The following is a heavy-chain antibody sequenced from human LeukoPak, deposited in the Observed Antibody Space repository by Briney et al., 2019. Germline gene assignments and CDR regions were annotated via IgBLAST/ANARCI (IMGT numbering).Heavy chain of an antibody. CDR1: GYTFTSYG. CDR3: ARDRPTAGIAVAGPSRAYGMDV. D-gene: IGHD6-19*01. Sequence: ASVKVSCKASGYTFTSYGISWVRQAPGQGLEWMGWISAYNGNTNYAQKLQGRVTMTTDTSTSTAYMELRSLRSDDTAVYYCARDRPTAGIAVAGPSRAYGMDVWGQGTTVTVSS. V-gene: IGHV1-18*01. J-gene: IGHJ6*02. CDR2: ISAYNGNT.